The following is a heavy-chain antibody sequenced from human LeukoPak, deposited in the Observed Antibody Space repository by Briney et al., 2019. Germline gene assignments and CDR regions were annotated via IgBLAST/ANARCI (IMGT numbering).Heavy chain of an antibody. CDR2: ISYDRSNK. CDR1: GFTFSSYA. Sequence: GRSLRLSCAASGFTFSSYAMHWVRQAPGKGLEWVAVISYDRSNKYYADSVKGRFTISRDNSKNTLYLQMNSLRAEDTAVYYCASSRYCSSTSCRDYWGQGTLVTVSS. CDR3: ASSRYCSSTSCRDY. J-gene: IGHJ4*02. D-gene: IGHD2-2*01. V-gene: IGHV3-30-3*01.